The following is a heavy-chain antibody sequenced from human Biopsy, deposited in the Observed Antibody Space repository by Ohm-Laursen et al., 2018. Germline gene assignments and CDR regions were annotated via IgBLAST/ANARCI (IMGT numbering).Heavy chain of an antibody. CDR2: FRFEDRT. CDR1: GGSISNYF. CDR3: ALGGGSYVNFDY. V-gene: IGHV4-59*01. Sequence: TLSLTCAVSGGSISNYFWTWIRQPPGKGLERIGYFRFEDRTSYNSSLKSRVTISADTSKNQFSLRLSSVTAADTAAYYCALGGGSYVNFDYWGQGTLVTVSS. J-gene: IGHJ4*02. D-gene: IGHD1-26*01.